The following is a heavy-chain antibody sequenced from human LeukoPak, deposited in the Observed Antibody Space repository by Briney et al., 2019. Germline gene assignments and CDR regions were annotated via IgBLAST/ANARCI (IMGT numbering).Heavy chain of an antibody. CDR1: GGSISSGSYY. CDR2: IYTSGST. CDR3: ARSSRDYFDSSGYSFDY. V-gene: IGHV4-61*02. Sequence: SETLSLTCTVSGGSISSGSYYWSWIRQPAGKGLEWIGRIYTSGSTNYNPSLKSRVTISVDTSKNQFSLKLSSVTAADTAVYYCARSSRDYFDSSGYSFDYWGHGTLVTVSS. J-gene: IGHJ4*01. D-gene: IGHD3-22*01.